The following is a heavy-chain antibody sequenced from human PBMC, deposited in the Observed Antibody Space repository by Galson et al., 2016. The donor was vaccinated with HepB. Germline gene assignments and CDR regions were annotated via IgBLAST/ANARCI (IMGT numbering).Heavy chain of an antibody. J-gene: IGHJ3*02. Sequence: ETLSLTCTVSGGSISSNSYYWAWIRQPPGKGLEWIGSIYYSGNTYYNPSLKSRITISVDSSRNQFYLRLNSVTAADTAVYFCARLLPATNDAFDIWGQGTMVIVSS. CDR1: GGSISSNSYY. CDR3: ARLLPATNDAFDI. CDR2: IYYSGNT. V-gene: IGHV4-39*01.